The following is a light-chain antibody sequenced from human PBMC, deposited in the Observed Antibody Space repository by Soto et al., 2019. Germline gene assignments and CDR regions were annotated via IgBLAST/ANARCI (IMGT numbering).Light chain of an antibody. V-gene: IGLV1-44*01. CDR1: TSNIGSNT. J-gene: IGLJ2*01. CDR2: NND. Sequence: QSVLTQPPSASGAPGQSVIISGSGSTSNIGSNTVNWYQQVPGTAPKLLIHNNDQRPSGVPDRFSASKSGTSASLAISGLQSEAEADYYCAAWDDNLNGPVFGGGTKLTVL. CDR3: AAWDDNLNGPV.